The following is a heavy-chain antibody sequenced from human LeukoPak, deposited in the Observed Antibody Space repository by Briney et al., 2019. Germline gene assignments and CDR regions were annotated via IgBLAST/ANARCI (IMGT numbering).Heavy chain of an antibody. CDR3: ARDRDGYNYLAY. V-gene: IGHV3-53*01. D-gene: IGHD5-24*01. J-gene: IGHJ4*02. Sequence: GGSLRLSCAASGFTVSSNHMSWVRQAPGKGLEWVSVIYSGGSTYYADSVKGRFTISRDNSKNTLYLQMNSLRAEDTAMYYCARDRDGYNYLAYWGQGTLVTVSS. CDR2: IYSGGST. CDR1: GFTVSSNH.